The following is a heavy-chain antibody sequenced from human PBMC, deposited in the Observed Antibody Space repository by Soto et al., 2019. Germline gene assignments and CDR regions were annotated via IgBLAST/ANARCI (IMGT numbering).Heavy chain of an antibody. CDR3: AREYSGYENDYYYYMDV. CDR1: GFTFSSYG. V-gene: IGHV3-33*01. CDR2: IWYDGSNK. J-gene: IGHJ6*03. D-gene: IGHD5-12*01. Sequence: GGSLRLSCAASGFTFSSYGMHWFRQAPGKGLEWVAVIWYDGSNKYYADSVKGRFTISRDNSKNTLYLQMNSLRAEDTAVYYCAREYSGYENDYYYYMDVWGKGTTVTASS.